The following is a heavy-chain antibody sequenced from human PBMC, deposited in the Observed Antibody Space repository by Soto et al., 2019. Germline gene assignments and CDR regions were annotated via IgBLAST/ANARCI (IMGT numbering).Heavy chain of an antibody. D-gene: IGHD2-8*01. V-gene: IGHV1-18*04. CDR2: ISPYSGHT. CDR1: GYTFTSYG. CDR3: ARDRCTTAKCYTHHLDV. J-gene: IGHJ6*02. Sequence: QDQLVQSGGEVTKPGASVKVSCNASGYTFTSYGISWVRQAPGQGLEWMGWISPYSGHTKDAQKVQGRVTLTTETSTGTAYMELRSLASDDTAVYYCARDRCTTAKCYTHHLDVWGQGTTVIVSS.